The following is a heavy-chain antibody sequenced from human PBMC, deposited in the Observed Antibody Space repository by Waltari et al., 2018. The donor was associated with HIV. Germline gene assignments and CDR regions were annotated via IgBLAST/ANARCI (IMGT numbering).Heavy chain of an antibody. D-gene: IGHD4-17*01. Sequence: QVQLQESGPGLVKPSETLYLTCTVSGGSISSYCWSWIRQPPGKGLEWIGYIYYSGSTNYNPSLKSRVTISVDTSKNQFSLKLCSVTAADTAVYYCARVVTVTQFDYWGQGTLVTVSS. CDR2: IYYSGST. CDR1: GGSISSYC. CDR3: ARVVTVTQFDY. V-gene: IGHV4-59*01. J-gene: IGHJ4*02.